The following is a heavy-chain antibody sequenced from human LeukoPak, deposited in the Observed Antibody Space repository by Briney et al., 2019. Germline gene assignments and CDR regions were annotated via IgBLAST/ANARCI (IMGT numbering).Heavy chain of an antibody. Sequence: SETLSLTCAVSGGSISSYYWSWIRQPPGKRLEWIGYIHYSGSTNYNPSLKSRVTISVDTSKNQFSLRLSSVTAADTAVYYCARGPGTDWFDPWGQGTLVTVSS. J-gene: IGHJ5*02. D-gene: IGHD3-10*01. CDR3: ARGPGTDWFDP. CDR1: GGSISSYY. V-gene: IGHV4-59*01. CDR2: IHYSGST.